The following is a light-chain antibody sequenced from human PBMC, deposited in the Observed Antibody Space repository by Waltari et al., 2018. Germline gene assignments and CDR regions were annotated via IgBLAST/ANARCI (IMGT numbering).Light chain of an antibody. J-gene: IGLJ2*01. V-gene: IGLV3-21*04. CDR2: YDS. CDR1: NIGTKS. CDR3: QVWDSISDVV. Sequence: SYVLTQPPSLSVAPGKTARITCEGNNIGTKSGYWYQQKPGQAPVLVISYDSDWPSGMPERISGSNFGNTATPTISRVEAGDDADYYCQVWDSISDVVFGGGTKLTVL.